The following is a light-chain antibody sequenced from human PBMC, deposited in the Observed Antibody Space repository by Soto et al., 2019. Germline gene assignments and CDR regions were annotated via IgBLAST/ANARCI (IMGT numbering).Light chain of an antibody. J-gene: IGLJ1*01. Sequence: QSVLTQPASVSGSPGQSITISCTGTSSDVGSYNLVSWYQQHPGKAPKLMIYEVSKRPSGVSNRFSGSKSVNTASLTISGLQAEDEADYYCCSYAGSSTYVFGTGTKVNVL. CDR1: SSDVGSYNL. CDR2: EVS. CDR3: CSYAGSSTYV. V-gene: IGLV2-23*02.